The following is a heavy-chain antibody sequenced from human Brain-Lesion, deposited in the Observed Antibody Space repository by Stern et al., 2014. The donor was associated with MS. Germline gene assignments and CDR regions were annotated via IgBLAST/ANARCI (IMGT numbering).Heavy chain of an antibody. D-gene: IGHD1-26*01. CDR1: GYTLTELS. J-gene: IGHJ4*02. CDR3: ATLSPGAGGNYYRHFDY. Sequence: QVQLVQSGAEVKKPGASVKVSCKVSGYTLTELSKHWVRQAPRKGLEWMGGFDPEDGETIYAQKFQGRVTMTEDTSTDTAYMELSSLRSEDTAVYYCATLSPGAGGNYYRHFDYWGQGTLVTVSS. CDR2: FDPEDGET. V-gene: IGHV1-24*01.